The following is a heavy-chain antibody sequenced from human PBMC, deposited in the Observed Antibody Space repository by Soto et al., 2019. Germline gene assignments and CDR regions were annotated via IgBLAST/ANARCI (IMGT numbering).Heavy chain of an antibody. Sequence: EVQLVESGGGLIQPGGSLRLSCAVSGFTVSSNYMGWVRQAPGKGLEWVSVIYTDDSTYYADSVKGRFSISRDSSKNTLYLQMNILRAEDTAVYYCARRPGYNFGFDSWGQGTLGIVSS. D-gene: IGHD5-12*01. CDR3: ARRPGYNFGFDS. J-gene: IGHJ4*02. V-gene: IGHV3-53*01. CDR1: GFTVSSNY. CDR2: IYTDDST.